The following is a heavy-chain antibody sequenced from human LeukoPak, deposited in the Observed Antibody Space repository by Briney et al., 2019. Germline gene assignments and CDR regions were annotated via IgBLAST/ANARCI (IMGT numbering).Heavy chain of an antibody. J-gene: IGHJ4*02. D-gene: IGHD4-17*01. V-gene: IGHV3-66*01. CDR2: IYSGGST. CDR1: GFTVSSNY. CDR3: ARDLGTVTTLTSDY. Sequence: GGSLRLSCAASGFTVSSNYMSWVRQAPGKGLEWVSVIYSGGSTYYADSVKGRFTISRDNSKSTLYLQMNSLRAEDTAVYYCARDLGTVTTLTSDYWGQGTLVTVSS.